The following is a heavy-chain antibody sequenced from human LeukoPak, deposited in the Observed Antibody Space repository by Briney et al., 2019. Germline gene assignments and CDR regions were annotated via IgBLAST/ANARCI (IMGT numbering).Heavy chain of an antibody. Sequence: GGSLRLSCAASGFTFSSYWMHWVRQAPGKGLVWVSRINSDGSSTSYADSVKGRFTISRDNAKNTLYLQMNSLRAEDTAVYYCASGVDDYSPAGVIVGATNAFDIWGQGTMVTVSS. D-gene: IGHD1-26*01. V-gene: IGHV3-74*01. CDR1: GFTFSSYW. CDR2: INSDGSST. CDR3: ASGVDDYSPAGVIVGATNAFDI. J-gene: IGHJ3*02.